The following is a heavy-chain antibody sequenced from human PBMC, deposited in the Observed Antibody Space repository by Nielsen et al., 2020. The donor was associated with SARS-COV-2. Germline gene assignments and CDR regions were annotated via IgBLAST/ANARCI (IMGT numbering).Heavy chain of an antibody. Sequence: SETLSLTCTVSGGSISSYYWSWIRQPPGKGLEWIGYIHYSGSTNYNPSLKSRVTISVDTSKNQFSLKLSSVTAADTAVYYCVRDQDYWGQGTLVTVSS. CDR2: IHYSGST. CDR1: GGSISSYY. CDR3: VRDQDY. V-gene: IGHV4-59*12. J-gene: IGHJ4*02.